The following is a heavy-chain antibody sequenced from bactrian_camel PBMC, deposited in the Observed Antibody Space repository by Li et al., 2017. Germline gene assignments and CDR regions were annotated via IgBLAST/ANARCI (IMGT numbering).Heavy chain of an antibody. Sequence: HVQLVESGGGSVQAGGSLRLSCAASEYTYSSYCMGWFRQAPGKEREAVAAIAATRGTTYYADAVKGRFTLSQDNAKNTVYLQMASLKPEDTARYACAADLYDCYAPSWLERGDAVYWGQGTQVTVS. CDR1: EYTYSSYC. D-gene: IGHD1*01. V-gene: IGHV3-3*01. CDR3: AADLYDCYAPSWLERGDAVY. J-gene: IGHJ4*01. CDR2: IAATRGTT.